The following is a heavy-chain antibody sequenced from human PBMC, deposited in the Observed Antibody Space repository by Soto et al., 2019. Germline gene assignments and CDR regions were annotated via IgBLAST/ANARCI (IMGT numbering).Heavy chain of an antibody. CDR1: GYTFTSYG. CDR3: AREADPTYYYGSGRYGMDV. V-gene: IGHV1-18*01. J-gene: IGHJ6*02. Sequence: GASVKVSCKASGYTFTSYGISWVRQAPGQGLEWMGWISAYNGNTNYAQKLQGRVTMTTDTSTSTAYMELRSLRSDDPAVYYCAREADPTYYYGSGRYGMDVWGQGTTVTVSS. CDR2: ISAYNGNT. D-gene: IGHD3-10*01.